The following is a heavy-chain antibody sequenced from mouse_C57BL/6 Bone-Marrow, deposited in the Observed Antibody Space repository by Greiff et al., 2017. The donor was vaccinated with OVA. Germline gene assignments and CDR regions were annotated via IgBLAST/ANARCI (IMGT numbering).Heavy chain of an antibody. CDR1: GYTFTDHT. CDR2: IYPRDGST. V-gene: IGHV1-78*01. CDR3: ARSIDYDYDGGENFDY. D-gene: IGHD2-4*01. Sequence: VQLQESDAELVKPGASVKISCKVSGYTFTDHTIHWMKQRPEQGLEWIGYIYPRDGSTKYNEKFKGKATLTADKSSSTAYMQLNSLTSEDSAVYFCARSIDYDYDGGENFDYWGQGTTLTVSS. J-gene: IGHJ2*01.